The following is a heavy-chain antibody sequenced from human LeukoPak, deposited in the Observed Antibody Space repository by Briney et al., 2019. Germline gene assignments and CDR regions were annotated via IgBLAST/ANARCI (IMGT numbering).Heavy chain of an antibody. Sequence: PSETLSLTCTVSGGSISSYHWSWIRQPPGKGLEWIGYIYYSGSTNYNPSLKSRVTISVDTSKNQFSLKLSSVTAADTAVYYCAGEWLQWMGAFDIWGQGTMVTVSS. CDR2: IYYSGST. V-gene: IGHV4-59*01. J-gene: IGHJ3*02. CDR3: AGEWLQWMGAFDI. D-gene: IGHD5-24*01. CDR1: GGSISSYH.